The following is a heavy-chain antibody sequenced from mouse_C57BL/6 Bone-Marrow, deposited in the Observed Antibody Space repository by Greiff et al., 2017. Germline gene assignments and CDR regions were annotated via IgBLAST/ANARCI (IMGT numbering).Heavy chain of an antibody. V-gene: IGHV1-82*01. CDR2: IYPGDGDT. J-gene: IGHJ2*01. D-gene: IGHD1-1*01. CDR1: GYAFSSSW. Sequence: QVQLQQSGPELVKPGASVKISCKASGYAFSSSWMNWVKQRPGKGLEWIGRIYPGDGDTNYNGKFKGKATLTADKSSSTAYMQLSILTSEDSAVYFCASSLITTVVARDYWGQGTTLTVSS. CDR3: ASSLITTVVARDY.